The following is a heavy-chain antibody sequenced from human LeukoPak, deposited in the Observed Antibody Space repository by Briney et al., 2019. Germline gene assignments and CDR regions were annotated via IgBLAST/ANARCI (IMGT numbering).Heavy chain of an antibody. Sequence: GGSLRLSCAASGFTFSSYSMNWVRQAPGKGLEWVSYISSSSSIIDYADSVKGRYTISRDNAKNSLYLQMNSLRAEDTAVYYCARARGYSYGYSDYWGQGTLVTVSS. V-gene: IGHV3-48*01. CDR1: GFTFSSYS. CDR3: ARARGYSYGYSDY. CDR2: ISSSSSII. J-gene: IGHJ4*02. D-gene: IGHD5-18*01.